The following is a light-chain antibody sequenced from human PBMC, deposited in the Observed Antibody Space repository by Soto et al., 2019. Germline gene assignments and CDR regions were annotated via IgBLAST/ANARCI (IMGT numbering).Light chain of an antibody. CDR1: RDVGSD. J-gene: IGKJ1*01. V-gene: IGKV1-6*01. CDR3: LQDYGDSWT. CDR2: AAS. Sequence: QMTQSPSSLSASVGEKIIITCRSSRDVGSDVSWYQQKPGQAPKLLIYAASNLYTGVPSRFSGSRSGTEFTLTISSLQHEDFASYYCLQDYGDSWTCGQGTKVEIE.